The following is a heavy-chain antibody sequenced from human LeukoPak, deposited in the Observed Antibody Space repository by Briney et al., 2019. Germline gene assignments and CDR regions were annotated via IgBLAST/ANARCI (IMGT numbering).Heavy chain of an antibody. J-gene: IGHJ4*02. V-gene: IGHV1-2*06. CDR2: INPNSGGT. CDR3: ASHPPSGYSSGWPFDY. Sequence: ASVKVSCKASGYTFTGYYMHWVRQAPGQGLEWVGRINPNSGGTNYAQKFQGRVTMTRDTSISTAYMELSRLRSDDTAVYYCASHPPSGYSSGWPFDYWGQGTLVTVSS. CDR1: GYTFTGYY. D-gene: IGHD6-19*01.